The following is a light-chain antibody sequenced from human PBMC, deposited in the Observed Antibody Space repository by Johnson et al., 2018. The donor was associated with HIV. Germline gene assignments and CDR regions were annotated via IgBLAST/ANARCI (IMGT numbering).Light chain of an antibody. Sequence: HSVLTQPPSVSAAPGQKVTISCSGSSSNVGSNYISWYRQLPGTAPKLLIYENNKRPSGIPDRFSGSKSGTSATLGITGLQTGDEADYYCGTWDSSLSAYVFGTGTKVTVL. V-gene: IGLV1-51*02. CDR2: ENN. CDR3: GTWDSSLSAYV. J-gene: IGLJ1*01. CDR1: SSNVGSNY.